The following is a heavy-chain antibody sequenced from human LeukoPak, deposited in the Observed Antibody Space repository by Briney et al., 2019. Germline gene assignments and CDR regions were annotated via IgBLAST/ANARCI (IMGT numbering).Heavy chain of an antibody. V-gene: IGHV3-48*03. CDR3: ARGRSSSWPPYYFDY. CDR1: GFTFSSYE. J-gene: IGHJ4*02. D-gene: IGHD6-13*01. CDR2: ISSSGSTI. Sequence: GSLRLSCAASGFTFSSYEMNWVRLAPGKGLEWVSYISSSGSTIYYADSVKGRFTISRDNAKNSLYLQMNSLRAEDTAVYYRARGRSSSWPPYYFDYWGQGTLVTVSS.